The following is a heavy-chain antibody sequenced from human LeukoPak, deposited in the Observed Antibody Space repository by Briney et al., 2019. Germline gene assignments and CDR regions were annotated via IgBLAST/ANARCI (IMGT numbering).Heavy chain of an antibody. CDR3: ARGYSSGWAYYYYYYMDV. Sequence: PSETLSLTCTVSGGSISSNNYYWGWIRQPPGKGLEWIGSIYYSGNTYYNPSLKSRVTISVDTSKNQFSLKLSSVTAADTAVYYCARGYSSGWAYYYYYYMDVWGKGTTVTVSS. V-gene: IGHV4-39*01. CDR1: GGSISSNNYY. J-gene: IGHJ6*03. CDR2: IYYSGNT. D-gene: IGHD6-19*01.